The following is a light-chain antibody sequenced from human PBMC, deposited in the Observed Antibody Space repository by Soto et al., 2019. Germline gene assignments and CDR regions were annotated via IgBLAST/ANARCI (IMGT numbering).Light chain of an antibody. V-gene: IGKV1-12*01. CDR3: QQANSFPLT. CDR1: QGINNW. Sequence: DIQMTQSPSSVSAAVGDRVTITCRASQGINNWLAWYQQKPGKAPQLLISAASTLRSGVPSRFSGRCSGTDFILNLSNLQPEDFANCFCQQANSFPLTFGGGTRVEI. J-gene: IGKJ4*01. CDR2: AAS.